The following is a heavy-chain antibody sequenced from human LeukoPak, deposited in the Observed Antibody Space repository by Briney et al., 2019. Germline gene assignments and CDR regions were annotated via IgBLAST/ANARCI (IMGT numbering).Heavy chain of an antibody. V-gene: IGHV3-30*18. CDR1: GFTFSDYY. CDR3: AKDVVGVAYYYYGMDV. Sequence: QPGGSLRLSCAASGFTFSDYYMSWIRQAPGKGLEWVAVILYDGSNKYYTESAKGRFTISRDNFKNTLNLQMNSLRAEDTAVYYCAKDVVGVAYYYYGMDVWGQGTTVTVSS. CDR2: ILYDGSNK. D-gene: IGHD2-15*01. J-gene: IGHJ6*02.